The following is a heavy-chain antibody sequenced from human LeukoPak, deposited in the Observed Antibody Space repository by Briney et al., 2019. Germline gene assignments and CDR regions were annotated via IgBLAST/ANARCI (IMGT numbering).Heavy chain of an antibody. D-gene: IGHD4-23*01. V-gene: IGHV3-74*01. CDR1: GFTFSSYW. J-gene: IGHJ4*02. Sequence: GGSLRLSCAASGFTFSSYWMHWVRQAPGKGLVWVSRINSDGSSTSYADSVKGRFTISRDNAKNTLYLQMNSLRAEDTAVYYCASWISGNPVDYWGQGTLVNVSS. CDR2: INSDGSST. CDR3: ASWISGNPVDY.